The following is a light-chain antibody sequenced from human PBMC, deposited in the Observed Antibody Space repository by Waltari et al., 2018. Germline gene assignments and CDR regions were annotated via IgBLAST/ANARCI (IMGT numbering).Light chain of an antibody. V-gene: IGKV4-1*01. CDR3: QQYYSAPLT. J-gene: IGKJ4*01. CDR2: WAS. CDR1: QSVLNSPNNKNY. Sequence: DIGMTQSPDSLAVSLGERDTINCKSSQSVLNSPNNKNYLAWYQQKPGQPPKLLIYWASTRESGVPDRFSGSGSGTDFTLTISSLQAEDVAVYYCQQYYSAPLTFGGGTKLEIK.